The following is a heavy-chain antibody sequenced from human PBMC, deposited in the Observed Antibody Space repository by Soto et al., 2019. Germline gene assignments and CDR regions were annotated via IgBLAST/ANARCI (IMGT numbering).Heavy chain of an antibody. V-gene: IGHV1-2*02. D-gene: IGHD2-8*01. Sequence: RASVKVSCKTSGYTFTDYYMHWVRHAPGQGLAWMRWINPNSGGPISAQKFQGRVTMTRDTSISTAYLELSRLRSDDTAVYYCARGCTTSLDYWGQGTQVTVSS. CDR1: GYTFTDYY. CDR2: INPNSGGP. CDR3: ARGCTTSLDY. J-gene: IGHJ4*02.